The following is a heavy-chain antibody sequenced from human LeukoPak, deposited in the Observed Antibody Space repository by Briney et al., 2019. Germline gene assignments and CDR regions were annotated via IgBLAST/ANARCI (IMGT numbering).Heavy chain of an antibody. CDR2: ISGSGGST. J-gene: IGHJ4*02. Sequence: PGGSLRLSCAASGFTFSSYAMSWVRQAPGKGLEWVSAISGSGGSTYYADSVKGRFTISRDNSKNTLSLQMNSLRAEDTAIYYCARAWTGRYCNGGTCYRLYYFDSWGQGTLVTVSS. V-gene: IGHV3-23*01. CDR3: ARAWTGRYCNGGTCYRLYYFDS. D-gene: IGHD2-15*01. CDR1: GFTFSSYA.